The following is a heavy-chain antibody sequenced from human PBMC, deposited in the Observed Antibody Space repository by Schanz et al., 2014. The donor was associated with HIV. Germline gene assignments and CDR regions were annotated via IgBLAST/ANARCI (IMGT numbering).Heavy chain of an antibody. CDR3: AKALTSSAAGNFDP. Sequence: QVRLVETGGGVVQPGRSLRLSCAASGFIFRTHGMHWVRQAPGKGLEWVAVISYDGSIEYYADSVKGRFTISRDNSKNTLYLQMNSLRSEDTAVYYCAKALTSSAAGNFDPWGQGTLVTVSS. D-gene: IGHD6-13*01. CDR2: ISYDGSIE. V-gene: IGHV3-30*18. CDR1: GFIFRTHG. J-gene: IGHJ5*02.